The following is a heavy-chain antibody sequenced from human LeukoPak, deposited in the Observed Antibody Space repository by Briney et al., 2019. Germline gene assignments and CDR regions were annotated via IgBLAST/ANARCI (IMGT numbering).Heavy chain of an antibody. V-gene: IGHV3-74*03. Sequence: GGSLRLSCAASGSTFSSYWMHWVRQAPGKGLEWVSRINSDGSDTMYADSVKGRFTISRDNAKNTLYLQMNSLRGDDTAVYYCATGEPYYYHAMDAWGQGTTVTVSS. CDR1: GSTFSSYW. J-gene: IGHJ6*02. CDR3: ATGEPYYYHAMDA. CDR2: INSDGSDT.